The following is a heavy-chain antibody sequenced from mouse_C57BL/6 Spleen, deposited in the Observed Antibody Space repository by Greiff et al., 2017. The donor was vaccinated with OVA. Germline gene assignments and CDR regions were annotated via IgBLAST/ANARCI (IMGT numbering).Heavy chain of an antibody. CDR3: AVFAY. J-gene: IGHJ3*01. Sequence: QVQLQQSGAELVRPGASVTLSCKASGYTFTDYAMHWVKQTPVHGLEWIGAIYPETGGTAYNQKFKGKAILTADKSSSTAYMELRSLTSEDSAVYYCAVFAYWGQGTLVTVSA. V-gene: IGHV1-15*01. CDR1: GYTFTDYA. CDR2: IYPETGGT.